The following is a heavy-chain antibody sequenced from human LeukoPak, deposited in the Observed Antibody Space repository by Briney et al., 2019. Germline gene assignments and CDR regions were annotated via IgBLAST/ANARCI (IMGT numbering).Heavy chain of an antibody. CDR1: GFTFSSRS. CDR2: ISSSSSLI. J-gene: IGHJ4*02. CDR3: ARLPLYSKAGPPLDY. Sequence: GGSLRLSCAASGFTFSSRSMNWVRQAPGKGLEWISYISSSSSLIYYADSVKGRFTVSRDNVKNSLYLQMNSLRAEDTAVYYCARLPLYSKAGPPLDYWGQGTLVTVSS. D-gene: IGHD4-11*01. V-gene: IGHV3-48*01.